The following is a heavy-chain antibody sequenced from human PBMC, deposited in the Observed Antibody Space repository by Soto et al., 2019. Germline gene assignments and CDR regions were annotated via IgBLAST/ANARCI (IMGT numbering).Heavy chain of an antibody. Sequence: SLILSCAASGFTLSTYWMHWVRQVPGKGLVWVSRISSGGTYTNYADSVKGRFTISRDSARNTLFLQMNYLTGEDTAVYYCARTFVDGMAGFGPWGQGTLVTVSS. V-gene: IGHV3-74*01. CDR3: ARTFVDGMAGFGP. D-gene: IGHD2-15*01. J-gene: IGHJ5*02. CDR2: ISSGGTYT. CDR1: GFTLSTYW.